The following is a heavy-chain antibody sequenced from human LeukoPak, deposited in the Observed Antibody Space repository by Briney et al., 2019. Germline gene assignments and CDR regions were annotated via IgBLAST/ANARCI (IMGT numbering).Heavy chain of an antibody. J-gene: IGHJ6*03. CDR3: STSTEYYDFWSGLPHYYYYMDV. CDR2: IYHSGST. Sequence: SETLSLTCTVSGYSISSGYYWGWIRQPPGKGLEWIGSIYHSGSTYYNPSLKSRVTISVDTSKNPFSLKLSSVTAADTAVYYCSTSTEYYDFWSGLPHYYYYMDVWGKGTTVTVSS. V-gene: IGHV4-38-2*02. CDR1: GYSISSGYY. D-gene: IGHD3-3*01.